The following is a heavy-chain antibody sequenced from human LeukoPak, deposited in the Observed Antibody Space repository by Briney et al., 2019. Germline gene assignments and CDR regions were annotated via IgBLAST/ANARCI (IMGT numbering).Heavy chain of an antibody. V-gene: IGHV3-48*01. CDR1: GFTFSSFS. D-gene: IGHD3-10*01. CDR2: ITGSSSTI. CDR3: ARWEVRLNAFEM. J-gene: IGHJ3*02. Sequence: GGSLRLSCAAYGFTFSSFSMNWVRQAPGKGLEWVSFITGSSSTIYYADSVKGRFTISRDNAKDSLYLQMNSLRPEDTAVYYCARWEVRLNAFEMWGQGTMVTVSS.